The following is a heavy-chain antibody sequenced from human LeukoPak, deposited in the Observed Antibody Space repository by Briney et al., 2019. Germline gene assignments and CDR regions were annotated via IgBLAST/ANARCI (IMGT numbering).Heavy chain of an antibody. Sequence: PGGSLRLSCAASGFTFRSYGMTWVRQAPGKGLEWVSAISGSGAGTYSAASVKGRFTISRDNSKNTLYLQMNSLRAQDTAVYYCARDLSSWYLSAFDIWGQGTMVTVSS. J-gene: IGHJ3*02. CDR2: ISGSGAGT. V-gene: IGHV3-23*01. D-gene: IGHD6-13*01. CDR3: ARDLSSWYLSAFDI. CDR1: GFTFRSYG.